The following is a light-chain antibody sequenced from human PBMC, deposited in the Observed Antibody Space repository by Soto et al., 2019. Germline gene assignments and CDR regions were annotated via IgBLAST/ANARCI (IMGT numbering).Light chain of an antibody. Sequence: EIVLTQSPATLSLSPGERATLSCRASQTVRNSNLAWYQQKPGQAPRLLIYGASTWATGIPTRFSGSGSGTEFTLTIRNLQSEDFAVYYCQQYSDWPPTFGGGTKVEI. J-gene: IGKJ4*01. V-gene: IGKV3-15*01. CDR2: GAS. CDR3: QQYSDWPPT. CDR1: QTVRNSN.